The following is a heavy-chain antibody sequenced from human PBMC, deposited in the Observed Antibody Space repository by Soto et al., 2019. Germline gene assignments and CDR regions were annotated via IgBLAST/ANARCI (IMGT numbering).Heavy chain of an antibody. CDR2: ISYDGSNK. D-gene: IGHD3-9*01. Sequence: SLRLSCAASGFTFSSYGMHWVRQAPGKGLEWVAVISYDGSNKYYADSVKGRFTISRDNSKNTLYLQMNSLRAEDTAVYYCAKDIFDWLPYYYYGMDVWGQGTTVTVSS. V-gene: IGHV3-30*18. CDR3: AKDIFDWLPYYYYGMDV. J-gene: IGHJ6*02. CDR1: GFTFSSYG.